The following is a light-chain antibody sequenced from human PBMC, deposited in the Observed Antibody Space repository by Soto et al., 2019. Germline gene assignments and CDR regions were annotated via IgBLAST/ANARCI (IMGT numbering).Light chain of an antibody. CDR3: CSSAPESTYV. CDR2: KGT. CDR1: SDALGAYHS. V-gene: IGLV2-23*01. Sequence: QSALAQPASVSGSPGQSITISCTGTSDALGAYHSVSWYQQLPHKAPQVILYKGTQRPSGVSSRFSGSTSGNAASLTISGLQADDEADYFCCSSAPESTYVFGTGTKVTVL. J-gene: IGLJ1*01.